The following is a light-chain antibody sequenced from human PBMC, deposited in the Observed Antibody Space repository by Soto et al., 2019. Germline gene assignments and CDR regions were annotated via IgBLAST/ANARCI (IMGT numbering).Light chain of an antibody. J-gene: IGLJ2*01. CDR3: QVWDSSAVV. Sequence: SYELTQPLSVSVALGQTARITCGGNNIGTKNVHWYQQKPGQAPLLVIYRDRNRPSGIPERCSGSNSGNTATLTISRAQAGDEGDYYCQVWDSSAVVFGGGTKLTVL. V-gene: IGLV3-9*01. CDR1: NIGTKN. CDR2: RDR.